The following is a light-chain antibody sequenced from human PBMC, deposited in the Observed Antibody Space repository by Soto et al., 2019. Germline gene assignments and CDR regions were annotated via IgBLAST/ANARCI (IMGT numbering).Light chain of an antibody. Sequence: QSVLTQPASVSGSPGQSITISCTGTSSDVGAYIFVSWYQQHPGKAPNLMIYDIINRPSGVSNRFSGSKSGNTASLTISWLQAEDEADYYCVSFTTSRSYVFGTGTKLTVL. CDR1: SSDVGAYIF. V-gene: IGLV2-14*03. CDR3: VSFTTSRSYV. CDR2: DII. J-gene: IGLJ1*01.